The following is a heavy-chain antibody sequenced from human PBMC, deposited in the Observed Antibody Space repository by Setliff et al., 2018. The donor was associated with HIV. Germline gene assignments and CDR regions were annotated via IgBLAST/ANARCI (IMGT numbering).Heavy chain of an antibody. J-gene: IGHJ4*02. D-gene: IGHD6-19*01. CDR3: ARVRGDSGWYVFDY. CDR1: GFSISSDYY. CDR2: IYHSGKT. Sequence: SETLSLTCSVSGFSISSDYYWNWVRQPPGQGLEWIGSIYHSGKTYSNPSLKSRVTVSVDTSMNQFSLNLNSVTATDTAVYHCARVRGDSGWYVFDYWGQGTLVTVSS. V-gene: IGHV4-38-2*02.